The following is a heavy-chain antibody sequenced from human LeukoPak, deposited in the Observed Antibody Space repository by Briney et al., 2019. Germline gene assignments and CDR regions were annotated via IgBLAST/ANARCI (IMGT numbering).Heavy chain of an antibody. D-gene: IGHD2-15*01. CDR2: MTASGDYM. CDR3: VTEGYCRGGSCSSDAFDI. CDR1: GFTFSSYA. J-gene: IGHJ3*02. V-gene: IGHV3-21*01. Sequence: GGSLRLSCAASGFTFSSYAMNWVRRAPGKGLEWVASMTASGDYMYYADSVKGRFTISRDNAKNSLPLQMKSLRVEDTAVYFCVTEGYCRGGSCSSDAFDIWGQGTMVIVSS.